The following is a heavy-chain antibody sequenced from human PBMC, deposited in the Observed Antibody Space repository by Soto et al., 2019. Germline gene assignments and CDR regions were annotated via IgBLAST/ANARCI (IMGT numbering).Heavy chain of an antibody. CDR2: INSGGST. J-gene: IGHJ4*02. V-gene: IGHV3-53*01. CDR1: GFTVSSNY. CDR3: ARSGYSYGPFDY. Sequence: GGSLRLSCAASGFTVSSNYMTWVRQAPGKGLEWVSVINSGGSTDYADSVKGRFTISRDNSKNTLYLQMNSLRAEDTAVYYCARSGYSYGPFDYWGQGTLVTVSS. D-gene: IGHD5-18*01.